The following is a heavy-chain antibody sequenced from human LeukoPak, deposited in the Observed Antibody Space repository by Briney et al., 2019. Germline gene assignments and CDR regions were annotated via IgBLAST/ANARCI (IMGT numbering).Heavy chain of an antibody. Sequence: ASVKVSCKTYGYTFTDYYMHWVRQAPGQGLEWMGRIRLRSGGTNYAQKFQGRVTVTRDTSISTVYMELTRLRSDDTAAYYCRLVTMGDYWGQGTLVTVSS. V-gene: IGHV1-2*06. J-gene: IGHJ4*02. CDR1: GYTFTDYY. CDR2: IRLRSGGT. D-gene: IGHD4-23*01. CDR3: RLVTMGDY.